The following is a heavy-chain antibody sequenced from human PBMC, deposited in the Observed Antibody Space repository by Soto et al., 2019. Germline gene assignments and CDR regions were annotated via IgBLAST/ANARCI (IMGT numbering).Heavy chain of an antibody. J-gene: IGHJ4*02. D-gene: IGHD3-22*01. Sequence: PGGSLRLSCAASGFTFSSYSMNWVRQAPGKGLEWVSSISSSSSYIYYADSVKGRFTISRDNAKNSLYLQMNSLRAEDTAVYYCATEHYDSSGYYGLVDYWGQGTLVTVS. CDR2: ISSSSSYI. CDR1: GFTFSSYS. V-gene: IGHV3-21*01. CDR3: ATEHYDSSGYYGLVDY.